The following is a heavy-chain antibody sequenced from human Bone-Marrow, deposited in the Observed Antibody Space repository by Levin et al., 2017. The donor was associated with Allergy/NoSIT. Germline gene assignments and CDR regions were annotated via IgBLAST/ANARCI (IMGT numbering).Heavy chain of an antibody. CDR3: ARVSGRIAVAGDFDY. D-gene: IGHD6-19*01. V-gene: IGHV4-4*02. CDR2: IYHSGST. J-gene: IGHJ4*02. Sequence: ASETLSLTCAVSGGSISSSNWWSWVRQPPGKGLEWIGEIYHSGSTNYNPSLKSRVTISVDKSKNQFSLKLSSVTAADTAVYYCARVSGRIAVAGDFDYWGQGTLVTVSS. CDR1: GGSISSSNW.